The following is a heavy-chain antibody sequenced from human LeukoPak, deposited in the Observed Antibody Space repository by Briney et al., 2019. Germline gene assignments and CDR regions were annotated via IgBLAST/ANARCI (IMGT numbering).Heavy chain of an antibody. V-gene: IGHV3-21*04. J-gene: IGHJ4*02. D-gene: IGHD3-10*01. CDR2: ISTSSSYI. CDR3: ARDHSYHDSGSYSNVDY. Sequence: GGSLRLSCAASGFTFSSYNMNWVRQAPGKGLEWVSSISTSSSYIHYADSVKGRFTISRDNARNSLYLQMNSLRAEDTAVYYCARDHSYHDSGSYSNVDYWGQGTLVTVSS. CDR1: GFTFSSYN.